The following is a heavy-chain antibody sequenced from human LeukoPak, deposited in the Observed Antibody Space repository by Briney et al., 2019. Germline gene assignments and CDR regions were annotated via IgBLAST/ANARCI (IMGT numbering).Heavy chain of an antibody. J-gene: IGHJ2*01. CDR3: AKGARSSGWSAKAGYFDL. V-gene: IGHV3-23*01. CDR1: GFTFSSYA. CDR2: ISGRGGST. Sequence: GGSLRLPCAASGFTFSSYAMSWVRQAPGKGLEWVSAISGRGGSTYYADSVKGRFTISRDNSKNTLYLQMNSLRAEDTAVYYCAKGARSSGWSAKAGYFDLWGRGTLVTVSS. D-gene: IGHD6-19*01.